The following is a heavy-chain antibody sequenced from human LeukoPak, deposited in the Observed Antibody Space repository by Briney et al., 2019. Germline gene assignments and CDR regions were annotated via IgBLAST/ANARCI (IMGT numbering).Heavy chain of an antibody. CDR2: ISSSSSYI. V-gene: IGHV3-21*01. Sequence: GGSLRLSCAASGFTFSSYSMNWVRQAPGKGLEWVSSISSSSSYIYYADSVKGRFTISKDNAKNSLYLQMNSLRAEDTAVYYCALGGRYSGYKVPIDYWGQGTLVTVSS. D-gene: IGHD5-12*01. J-gene: IGHJ4*02. CDR1: GFTFSSYS. CDR3: ALGGRYSGYKVPIDY.